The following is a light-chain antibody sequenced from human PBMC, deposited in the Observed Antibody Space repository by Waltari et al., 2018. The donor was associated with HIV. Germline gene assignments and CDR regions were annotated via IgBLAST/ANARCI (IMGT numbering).Light chain of an antibody. Sequence: AVTQPASVSGLPGQSTTISCTGGDSEFGLYNFVSWYQQHSGTPPTLMLYVVDSRSSGVSDLFSGSMSGNTASLTISGLRAEDEAHYYCASFTGDNTVMFGGGTEVTVL. CDR2: VVD. CDR3: ASFTGDNTVM. V-gene: IGLV2-14*03. J-gene: IGLJ3*02. CDR1: DSEFGLYNF.